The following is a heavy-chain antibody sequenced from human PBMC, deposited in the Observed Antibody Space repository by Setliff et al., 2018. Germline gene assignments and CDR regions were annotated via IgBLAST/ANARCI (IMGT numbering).Heavy chain of an antibody. D-gene: IGHD1-26*01. V-gene: IGHV5-51*01. CDR1: GYSFSNFW. CDR3: ASSLVGATYSVYFDY. Sequence: PGESLKISCNGSGYSFSNFWIGWVRQMPGKGLEWMGIIYPGDSHTRYSPSFQGQVTMSADKSINTAYLQWSNLKASDTAIYYCASSLVGATYSVYFDYWGQGALVTVSS. CDR2: IYPGDSHT. J-gene: IGHJ4*02.